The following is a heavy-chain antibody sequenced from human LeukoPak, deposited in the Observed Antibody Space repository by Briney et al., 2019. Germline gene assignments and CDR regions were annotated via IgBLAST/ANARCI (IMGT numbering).Heavy chain of an antibody. Sequence: GGSLRLSCAASGFTFSSYWMSWVRQAPGKGLEWVANIKQDGSEKYYVESVKGRFTISRDNAKNSLYLQMNSLRAEDTAVYYCARGRSCTNGVCYRRDYWGQGTLVTVSS. CDR3: ARGRSCTNGVCYRRDY. CDR2: IKQDGSEK. J-gene: IGHJ4*02. CDR1: GFTFSSYW. D-gene: IGHD2-8*01. V-gene: IGHV3-7*01.